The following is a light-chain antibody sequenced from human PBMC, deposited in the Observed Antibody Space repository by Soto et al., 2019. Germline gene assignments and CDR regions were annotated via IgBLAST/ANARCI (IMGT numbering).Light chain of an antibody. CDR1: SSDVGGYNY. CDR2: DVS. J-gene: IGLJ1*01. Sequence: QSVLTQPRSVSGFPGQSVTISCTGTSSDVGGYNYVSWYQQHPGKAPKLMIYDVSKRPSGVPDRFSGSKSGNTASLTISGLQAEDEADYYCCSYAGSYPFVFGTGTKVTVL. V-gene: IGLV2-11*01. CDR3: CSYAGSYPFV.